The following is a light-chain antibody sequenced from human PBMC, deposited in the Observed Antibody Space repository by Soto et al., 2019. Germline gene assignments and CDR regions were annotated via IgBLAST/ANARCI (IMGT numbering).Light chain of an antibody. CDR2: GSS. CDR3: QQYGSSPPYT. Sequence: EVVLTQSPGTLSLSPGERATLSCRASQSVSNNYLAWYQQKPGQAPRLLIFGSSDRATAIPDRFSGSGSETDFTLTISRLEPEDFAVYYCQQYGSSPPYTFGQGTNLEIK. J-gene: IGKJ2*01. V-gene: IGKV3-20*01. CDR1: QSVSNNY.